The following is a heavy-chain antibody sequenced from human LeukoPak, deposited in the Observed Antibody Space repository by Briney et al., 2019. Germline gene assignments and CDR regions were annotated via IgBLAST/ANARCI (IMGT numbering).Heavy chain of an antibody. J-gene: IGHJ4*02. CDR2: IYYSGST. D-gene: IGHD6-6*01. Sequence: SETLSLTCTVSGGSISSSSYYWGWIRQPPGKGLEWIGSIYYSGSTYYNPSLKSRVTISVDTSKNQLSLKLSSVTAADTAVYYCARVAAYSSSSFDYWGQGTLVTVSS. V-gene: IGHV4-39*07. CDR3: ARVAAYSSSSFDY. CDR1: GGSISSSSYY.